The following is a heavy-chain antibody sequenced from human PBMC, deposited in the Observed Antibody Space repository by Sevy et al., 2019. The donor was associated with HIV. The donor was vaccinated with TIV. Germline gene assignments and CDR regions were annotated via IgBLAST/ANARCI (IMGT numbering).Heavy chain of an antibody. CDR2: SSSSSGTR. Sequence: GGSLRLSCAASTFTFSSYSMHWVRQAPGKGLEWVSCSSSSSGTRYYADSVKGRFTISRDNAKNSLFLQMNSLRDEDTAVYYCASRGYCGGGSCYSGPNDYWGQGTLVTVSS. CDR3: ASRGYCGGGSCYSGPNDY. V-gene: IGHV3-48*02. CDR1: TFTFSSYS. D-gene: IGHD2-15*01. J-gene: IGHJ4*02.